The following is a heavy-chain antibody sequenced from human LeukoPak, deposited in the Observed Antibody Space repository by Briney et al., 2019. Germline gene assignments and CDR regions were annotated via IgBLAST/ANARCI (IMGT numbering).Heavy chain of an antibody. CDR1: GFTFSSYA. CDR2: IKQDGSEK. Sequence: GGSLRLSCAASGFTFSSYAMSWVRQAPGKGLEWVANIKQDGSEKYYVDSVKGRFTISRDNAKNSLYLQMNSLRAEDTAVYYCARDSGSCWGQGTLVTVSS. CDR3: ARDSGSC. J-gene: IGHJ4*02. D-gene: IGHD3-22*01. V-gene: IGHV3-7*01.